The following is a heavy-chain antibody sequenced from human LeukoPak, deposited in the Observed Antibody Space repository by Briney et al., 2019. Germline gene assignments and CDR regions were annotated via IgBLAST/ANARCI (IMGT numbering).Heavy chain of an antibody. Sequence: SETLSLTCTVSGDSISSGGHFWRWIPQTPGKRLEWSRNIYFSGDTSYNPSLKSRLTMSVDTSKNQLFLNLDAVTAADAAVYYCARDSGFWLYWGQGTLVTVSS. CDR2: IYFSGDT. CDR3: ARDSGFWLY. CDR1: GDSISSGGHF. V-gene: IGHV4-39*07. J-gene: IGHJ4*02. D-gene: IGHD3-22*01.